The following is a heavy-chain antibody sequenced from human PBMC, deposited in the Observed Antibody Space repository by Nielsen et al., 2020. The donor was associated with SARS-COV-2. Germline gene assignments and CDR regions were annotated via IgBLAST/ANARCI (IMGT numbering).Heavy chain of an antibody. CDR1: GGSISSYY. J-gene: IGHJ6*02. CDR2: IYYSGST. Sequence: SETLSLTCTVSGGSISSYYWSWIRQPPGKGLEWIGYIYYSGSTNYNPSLKSRVTISVDTSKNQFSLKLSSVTAADTAVYYCARDYSSSSAGMDVWGQGTTVTVSS. CDR3: ARDYSSSSAGMDV. D-gene: IGHD6-13*01. V-gene: IGHV4-59*12.